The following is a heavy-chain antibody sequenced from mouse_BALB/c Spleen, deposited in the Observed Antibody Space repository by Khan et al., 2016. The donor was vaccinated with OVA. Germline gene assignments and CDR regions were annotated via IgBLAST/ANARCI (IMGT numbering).Heavy chain of an antibody. V-gene: IGHV1-84*02. CDR1: GYTFTDYY. Sequence: LQQSRPELVKPGASVKISCKASGYTFTDYYINWVKQKPGQGLEWIGWIYPGSGNTKYNENFKGKATLTVDTSSSTAYMQLSSLISAETAVYGCAGRFDYWGQGTTRTVSS. J-gene: IGHJ2*01. CDR3: AGRFDY. CDR2: IYPGSGNT.